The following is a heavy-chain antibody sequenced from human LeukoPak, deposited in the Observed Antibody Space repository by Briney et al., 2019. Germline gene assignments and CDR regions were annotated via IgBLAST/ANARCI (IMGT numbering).Heavy chain of an antibody. CDR3: ARRNEYGSGSLVFDY. V-gene: IGHV4-31*03. D-gene: IGHD3-10*01. CDR2: IYYSGST. Sequence: SRTLSLTCTVSGGSISSGCYYWSWIRQHPGKGLEWIGYIYYSGSTYYNPSLKGRVTISVDTPKIQFSLRLSSVTAADTAVYYCARRNEYGSGSLVFDYWGQGTLVTVSS. J-gene: IGHJ4*02. CDR1: GGSISSGCYY.